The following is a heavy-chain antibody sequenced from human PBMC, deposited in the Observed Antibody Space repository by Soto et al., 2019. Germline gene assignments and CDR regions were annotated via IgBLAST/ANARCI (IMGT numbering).Heavy chain of an antibody. CDR3: AKVAYDSSGYYYDY. V-gene: IGHV3-9*01. CDR1: GFTFDDYA. J-gene: IGHJ4*02. D-gene: IGHD3-22*01. Sequence: EVQLVESGGGLVQPGRSLRLSCAASGFTFDDYAMHWVRQAPGKGLEWVSGISWKSGSIGYADSVKGRFTISRDNAKNSLYLQMNSLRAEDTALYYCAKVAYDSSGYYYDYWGQGTLVTVSS. CDR2: ISWKSGSI.